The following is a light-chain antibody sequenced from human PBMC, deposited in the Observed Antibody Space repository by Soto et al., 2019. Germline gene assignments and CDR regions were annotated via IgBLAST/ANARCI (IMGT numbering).Light chain of an antibody. CDR2: DAS. CDR3: QQFNSYPRT. V-gene: IGKV1-13*02. Sequence: AIELTQSPSSLPASVGDRVTITCRASEGIRSALAWYQEKPGKAPKLLIYDASSLESGVPSRFSGSGSGTDFTLTISRLQPEDFATYYCQQFNSYPRTFGQGTKVEIK. CDR1: EGIRSA. J-gene: IGKJ1*01.